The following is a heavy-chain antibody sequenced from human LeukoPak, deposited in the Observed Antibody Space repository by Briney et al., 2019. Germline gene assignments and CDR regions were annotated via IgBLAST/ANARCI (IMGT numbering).Heavy chain of an antibody. D-gene: IGHD3-22*01. Sequence: RASVKVSCKASGGTFSSYAISWLRQAPGQGVEWMGWINPNSGGTNYAQKFQGRVTITRDTSISTAYMELSRLRSDDTAVYYCARYPRIRYDRRNYYFDYWGQGTLVTVSA. CDR2: INPNSGGT. J-gene: IGHJ4*02. V-gene: IGHV1-2*02. CDR3: ARYPRIRYDRRNYYFDY. CDR1: GGTFSSYA.